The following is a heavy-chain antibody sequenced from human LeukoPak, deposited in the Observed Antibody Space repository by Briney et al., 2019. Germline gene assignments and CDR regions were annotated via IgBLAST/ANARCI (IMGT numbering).Heavy chain of an antibody. CDR1: GFTFSSYA. CDR3: ARSPRSGYFDH. CDR2: ISYDGSNK. J-gene: IGHJ4*02. D-gene: IGHD2-15*01. Sequence: GGSLRLSCAASGFTFSSYAMHWVRQAPGKGLEWVAVISYDGSNKYYADSVKGRFTISRDNSKNTLYLQMNSLRAEDTAVYYCARSPRSGYFDHWGQGTLVTVSS. V-gene: IGHV3-30-3*01.